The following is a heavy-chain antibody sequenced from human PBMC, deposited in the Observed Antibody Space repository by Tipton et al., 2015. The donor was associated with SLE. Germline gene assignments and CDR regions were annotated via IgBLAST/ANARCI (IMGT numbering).Heavy chain of an antibody. CDR2: LYTSGST. Sequence: TLSLTCTVSGGSISSHYGSWIRQPPGKGLEWIGRLYTSGSTNHNPPLKSRVTFSVDTSKNQLPLTLSSVTAADTAVYYCARDRELGMGGGPYYYYGMDVWGQGTTVTVSS. CDR3: ARDRELGMGGGPYYYYGMDV. J-gene: IGHJ6*02. V-gene: IGHV4-4*07. CDR1: GGSISSHY. D-gene: IGHD7-27*01.